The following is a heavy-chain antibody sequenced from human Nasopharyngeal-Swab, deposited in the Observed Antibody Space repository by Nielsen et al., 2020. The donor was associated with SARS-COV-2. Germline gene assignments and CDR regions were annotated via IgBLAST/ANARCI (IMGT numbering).Heavy chain of an antibody. V-gene: IGHV1-69*13. J-gene: IGHJ6*02. CDR3: ARDRYDILTGYYPSPYYGMDV. Sequence: SVKVSCKASGGTFSSYAISWVRQAPGQGLEWMGGIIPIFGTANYAQKFQGRVTITADESTSTAYMELSSLRSEDTAVYYCARDRYDILTGYYPSPYYGMDVWGQGTTVTVSS. D-gene: IGHD3-9*01. CDR1: GGTFSSYA. CDR2: IIPIFGTA.